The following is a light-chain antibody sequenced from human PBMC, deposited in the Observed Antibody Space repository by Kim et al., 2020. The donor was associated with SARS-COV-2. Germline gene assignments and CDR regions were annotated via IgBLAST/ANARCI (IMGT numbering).Light chain of an antibody. CDR3: QQYNSYPPYT. Sequence: ASVGYRVTITCRASQSISSWLAWYQQKPGKAPKLLIYKASSLESVVPSRFSGSGSGTEFTLTISSLQPDDFAAYYCQQYNSYPPYTFGQGTKLEI. CDR1: QSISSW. V-gene: IGKV1-5*03. CDR2: KAS. J-gene: IGKJ2*01.